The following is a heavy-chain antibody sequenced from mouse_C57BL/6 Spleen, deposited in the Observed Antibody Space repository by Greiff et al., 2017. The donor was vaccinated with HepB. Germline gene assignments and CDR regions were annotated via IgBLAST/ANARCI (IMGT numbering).Heavy chain of an antibody. D-gene: IGHD1-1*01. V-gene: IGHV1-52*01. CDR1: GYTFTSYW. J-gene: IGHJ4*01. Sequence: QVQLQQPGAELVRPGSSVKLSCKASGYTFTSYWMHWVKQRPIQGLEWIGNIDPSDSETHYNQKFKDKATLTVDKSSSTAYMQLSSLTSEDSAVYYCARRATVYAMDYWGQGTSVTVSS. CDR2: IDPSDSET. CDR3: ARRATVYAMDY.